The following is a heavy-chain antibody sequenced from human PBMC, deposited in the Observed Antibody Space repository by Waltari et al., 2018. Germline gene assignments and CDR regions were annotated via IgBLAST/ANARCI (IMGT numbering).Heavy chain of an antibody. CDR2: IYSGGST. CDR3: AKCGGDCPFDY. D-gene: IGHD2-21*01. V-gene: IGHV3-23*03. Sequence: EVQLLESGGGLVQPGGSLRLSCAASGFTFSSYAMSWVRQAPGKGLEWVSVIYSGGSTYYADSVKGRFTISRDNSKNTLYLQMNSLRAEDTAVYYCAKCGGDCPFDYWGQGTLVTVSS. J-gene: IGHJ4*02. CDR1: GFTFSSYA.